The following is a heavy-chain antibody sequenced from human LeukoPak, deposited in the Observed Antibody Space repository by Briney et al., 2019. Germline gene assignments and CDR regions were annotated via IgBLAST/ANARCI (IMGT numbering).Heavy chain of an antibody. CDR1: GFTFSSYA. CDR2: ISGSGGST. CDR3: AKRPVGVEQQLVRNWFDP. Sequence: PGGSLRLSCAASGFTFSSYAMSWVRQAPGKGLEWVSAISGSGGSTYYADSVKGRFTISRDNSKNTLYLQMNSLRAEDTAVYYCAKRPVGVEQQLVRNWFDPWGQGTLVTVSS. J-gene: IGHJ5*02. D-gene: IGHD6-13*01. V-gene: IGHV3-23*01.